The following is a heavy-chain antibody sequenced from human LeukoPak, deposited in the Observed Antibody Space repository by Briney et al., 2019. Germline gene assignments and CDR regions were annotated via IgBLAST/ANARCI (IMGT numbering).Heavy chain of an antibody. V-gene: IGHV4-34*01. CDR3: ARGRRDGYNLYHYDY. Sequence: SEALSLTCAVYGGSFSGYYWSWIRQPPGKGLEWIGEINHSGSTNYNPSLKGRVTISVDTSKNQFSLKLSSVTAADTAVYYCARGRRDGYNLYHYDYWGQGTLVTVSS. CDR1: GGSFSGYY. D-gene: IGHD5-24*01. CDR2: INHSGST. J-gene: IGHJ4*02.